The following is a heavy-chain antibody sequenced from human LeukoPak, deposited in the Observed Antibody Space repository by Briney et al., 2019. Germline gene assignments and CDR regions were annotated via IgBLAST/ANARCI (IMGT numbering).Heavy chain of an antibody. CDR2: IKSKPDGGTT. V-gene: IGHV3-15*01. D-gene: IGHD7-27*01. CDR1: GFIFSNAW. J-gene: IGHJ4*02. CDR3: TTGNWGSFSY. Sequence: GGSLRLSCAASGFIFSNAWMNWVRQAPGKGLEWVGRIKSKPDGGTTDYAAPVKGRFTISRDDSKHTLYLQVNSLKTEDTAVYYCTTGNWGSFSYWGQGTLVTVSS.